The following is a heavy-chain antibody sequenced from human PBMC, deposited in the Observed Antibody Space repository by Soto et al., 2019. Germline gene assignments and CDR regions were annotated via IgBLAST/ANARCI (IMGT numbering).Heavy chain of an antibody. CDR3: ARQEKRIQLWLNNWFDP. D-gene: IGHD5-18*01. Sequence: QLQLQESGPGLVKPSETLSLTCTVSGGSISSSSYYWGWIRQPPGKGLEWIGSIYYSGSTYYNPSLKSRVTISVDTSKNQFSLKLSSVTAADTAVYYCARQEKRIQLWLNNWFDPWGQGTLVTVSS. V-gene: IGHV4-39*01. CDR1: GGSISSSSYY. J-gene: IGHJ5*02. CDR2: IYYSGST.